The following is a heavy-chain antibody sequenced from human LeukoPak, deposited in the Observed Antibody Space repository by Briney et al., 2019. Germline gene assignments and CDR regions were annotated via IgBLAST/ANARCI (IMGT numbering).Heavy chain of an antibody. CDR3: AKDLEGSGSYFDY. CDR2: ISYDGSNK. Sequence: GGSLRLSCAASGFTFSSYAMSWVRQAPGKGLEWVAVISYDGSNKYYADSVKGRFIIFRDNSKNTLYLQMNSLRAEDTAVYYCAKDLEGSGSYFDYWGQGTLVTVSS. CDR1: GFTFSSYA. D-gene: IGHD1-26*01. V-gene: IGHV3-30*18. J-gene: IGHJ4*02.